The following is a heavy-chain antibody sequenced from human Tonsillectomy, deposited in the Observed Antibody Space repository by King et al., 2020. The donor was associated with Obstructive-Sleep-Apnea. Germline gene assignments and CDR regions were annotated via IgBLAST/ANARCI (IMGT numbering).Heavy chain of an antibody. D-gene: IGHD6-6*01. CDR1: GGSISSSSYY. J-gene: IGHJ6*02. V-gene: IGHV4-39*07. CDR3: ATIAARPYGLDV. Sequence: QLQESGPGLVKPSETLSLTCTVSGGSISSSSYYWGWIRQPPGQGLEWIGSIYYIGSTYYNPSLKGRVTISVDTSKNQFSLRLSSVTAADTAVYYCATIAARPYGLDVWGQGTTVTVSS. CDR2: IYYIGST.